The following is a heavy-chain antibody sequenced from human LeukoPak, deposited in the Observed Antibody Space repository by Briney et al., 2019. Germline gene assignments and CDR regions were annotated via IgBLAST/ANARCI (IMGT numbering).Heavy chain of an antibody. CDR3: ARASGWVEGY. CDR1: GGSFSGYY. V-gene: IGHV4-34*01. Sequence: SETLSLTCAVYGGSFSGYYWSWIRQPPGKGLEWIGEINHSGSTNYNPSLKSRVTISVDTSKNQSSLKLSSVTAADTAVYYCARASGWVEGYWGQGTLVTVSS. D-gene: IGHD1-1*01. J-gene: IGHJ4*02. CDR2: INHSGST.